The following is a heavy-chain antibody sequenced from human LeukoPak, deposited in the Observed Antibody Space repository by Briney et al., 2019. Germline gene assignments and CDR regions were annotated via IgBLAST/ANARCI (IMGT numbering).Heavy chain of an antibody. D-gene: IGHD5-18*01. Sequence: PGGSLRLSCAASGFTFSSYGMHWVRQAPGKGLEWVAFIRYDGSNKYYADSVKGRFTISRDNSKNTLYLQMNSLRAEDTAVYYCAKDASNTAMFPYYFDYWGQGTRVTVSS. CDR2: IRYDGSNK. J-gene: IGHJ4*02. CDR1: GFTFSSYG. V-gene: IGHV3-30*02. CDR3: AKDASNTAMFPYYFDY.